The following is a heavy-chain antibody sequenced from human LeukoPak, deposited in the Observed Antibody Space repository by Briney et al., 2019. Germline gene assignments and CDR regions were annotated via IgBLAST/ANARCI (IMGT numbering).Heavy chain of an antibody. CDR1: GFTFSSYG. V-gene: IGHV3-33*01. CDR3: ARDIVGATDFDY. D-gene: IGHD1-26*01. Sequence: PGGSLRLSCAASGFTFSSYGMHWVRQAPGKGLEWVAVIWYDGSNKYYADSVKGRSTISRDNSKNTLYLQMNSLRAEDTAVYYCARDIVGATDFDYWGQGTLVTVSS. CDR2: IWYDGSNK. J-gene: IGHJ4*02.